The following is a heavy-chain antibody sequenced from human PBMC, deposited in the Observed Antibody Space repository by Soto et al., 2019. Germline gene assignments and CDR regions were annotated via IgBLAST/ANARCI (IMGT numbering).Heavy chain of an antibody. D-gene: IGHD2-2*02. CDR1: GYTFTSYG. V-gene: IGHV1-18*04. CDR2: ISAYNGNT. CDR3: ARASLYQLLYGGDAFDI. J-gene: IGHJ3*02. Sequence: QVQLVQSGAEVKKPGASVKVSCKASGYTFTSYGISWVRQAPGQGLEWMGWISAYNGNTNYAQKLQGRVTMTTDTTTSTAYVELRSLRSDDTAVYYCARASLYQLLYGGDAFDIWGQGTMVTVSS.